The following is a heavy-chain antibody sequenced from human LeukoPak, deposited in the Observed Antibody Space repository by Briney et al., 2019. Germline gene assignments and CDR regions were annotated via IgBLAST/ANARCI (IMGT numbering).Heavy chain of an antibody. J-gene: IGHJ4*02. CDR1: GLTFSSYA. Sequence: PGGSLDLSCEASGLTFSSYARHGFGKAPARGLGGGAFISYVGGINYYADSVKGRFTISRDNSKNTLYLQMNSLRAEDTAVYYCARETSSMNMYYYGSGSSYTTNYWGQGTLVTVSS. V-gene: IGHV3-30*04. CDR2: ISYVGGIN. D-gene: IGHD3-10*01. CDR3: ARETSSMNMYYYGSGSSYTTNY.